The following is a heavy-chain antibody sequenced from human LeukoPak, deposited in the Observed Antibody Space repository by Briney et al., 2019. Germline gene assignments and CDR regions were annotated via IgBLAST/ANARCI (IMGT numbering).Heavy chain of an antibody. J-gene: IGHJ4*02. CDR2: SGSGGST. CDR3: AKRDGVF. V-gene: IGHV3-23*01. CDR1: GFTFSSYA. D-gene: IGHD2-8*01. Sequence: QPGGSLRLSCAASGFTFSSYAMSWVRQAPGKGLEWVSGSGSGGSTDYADSVKGRFTISRDNSKNTLYLQMNSLRAEDTAVYYCAKRDGVFWGQGTLVTVSS.